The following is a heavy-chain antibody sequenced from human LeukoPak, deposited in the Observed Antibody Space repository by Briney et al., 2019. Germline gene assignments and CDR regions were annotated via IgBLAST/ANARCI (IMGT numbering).Heavy chain of an antibody. V-gene: IGHV3-23*01. J-gene: IGHJ3*02. CDR3: ARVIRASGGALDALDI. CDR1: GFTFSSYA. D-gene: IGHD3-16*01. CDR2: ISGSGGST. Sequence: PGGSLRLSCAASGFTFSSYAMSWVRQAPGKGLEWVSAISGSGGSTYYADSVKGRFTISRDNAKNSLYLQMNSLRAEDTAVYYCARVIRASGGALDALDIWGQGTMVTVSS.